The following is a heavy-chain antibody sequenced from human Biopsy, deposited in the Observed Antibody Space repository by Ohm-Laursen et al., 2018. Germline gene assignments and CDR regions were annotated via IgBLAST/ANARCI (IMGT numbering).Heavy chain of an antibody. CDR1: GASIISGGHF. J-gene: IGHJ5*02. CDR3: ARHDLSDFWSGYPNFFDR. CDR2: VYYSGTT. V-gene: IGHV4-39*01. D-gene: IGHD3-3*01. Sequence: GTLSLTCPVSGASIISGGHFWNWIRQHPGKGLEWIGTVYYSGTTYDNPSLKNRVIISVDTSKNQFSLSLKTVTAADTAVYYCARHDLSDFWSGYPNFFDRWGQGTLVTVSS.